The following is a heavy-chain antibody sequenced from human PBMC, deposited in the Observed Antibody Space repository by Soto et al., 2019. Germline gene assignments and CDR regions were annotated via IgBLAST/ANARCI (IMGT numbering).Heavy chain of an antibody. CDR2: IYSSGST. V-gene: IGHV4-4*07. D-gene: IGHD3-3*01. Sequence: SETLSLTCTVTGGTISGYYWTWIRQSAGGGLEWIGRIYSSGSTNYNPSLKSRVTISLDTSMNHFSLRLSSVTAADTAVYYCARGQRFSDWFDPWGQGTLVTVS. J-gene: IGHJ5*02. CDR3: ARGQRFSDWFDP. CDR1: GGTISGYY.